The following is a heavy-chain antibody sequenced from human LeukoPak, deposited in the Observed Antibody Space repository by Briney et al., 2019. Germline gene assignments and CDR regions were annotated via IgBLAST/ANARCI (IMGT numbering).Heavy chain of an antibody. D-gene: IGHD1-1*01. V-gene: IGHV4-38-2*02. CDR2: IYHSGST. CDR3: ARATAGTTLFEGIDY. CDR1: GYSISSGYY. J-gene: IGHJ4*02. Sequence: SETLSLTCTVSGYSISSGYYWGWIRQPPGKGLEWIGSIYHSGSTYYNPSLKSRVTISVDTSKNQFPLKLSSVTAADTAVYYCARATAGTTLFEGIDYWGQGTLVTASS.